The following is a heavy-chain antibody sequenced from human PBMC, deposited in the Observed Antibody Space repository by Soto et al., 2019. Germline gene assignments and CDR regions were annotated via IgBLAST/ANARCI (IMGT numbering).Heavy chain of an antibody. CDR2: IYYSGST. CDR3: ASYGPGSYPRFDP. D-gene: IGHD3-10*01. CDR1: AGSISSYY. J-gene: IGHJ5*02. V-gene: IGHV4-59*01. Sequence: QVQLQESGPGLVKPSEILSLACTVSAGSISSYYWSWIRQPPGKGLEWIGYIYYSGSTNYNPSLKSRVTISVDTSKNQFSLKLSSGTAADTAVYYCASYGPGSYPRFDPWGQGTLVTVSS.